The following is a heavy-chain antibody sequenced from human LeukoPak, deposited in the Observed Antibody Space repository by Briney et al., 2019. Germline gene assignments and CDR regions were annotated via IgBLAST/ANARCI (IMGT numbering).Heavy chain of an antibody. D-gene: IGHD3-3*01. J-gene: IGHJ4*02. Sequence: GGSLRLSCAASGFTFSSYSMNWVRQAPGKGLEWVSSISSSSSYIYYADSVKGRFTISRDNAKNSLYLQMNSLRAEDTAVYYCAKEDYDFWSGYWFDYWGQGTLVTVSS. CDR2: ISSSSSYI. CDR3: AKEDYDFWSGYWFDY. V-gene: IGHV3-21*01. CDR1: GFTFSSYS.